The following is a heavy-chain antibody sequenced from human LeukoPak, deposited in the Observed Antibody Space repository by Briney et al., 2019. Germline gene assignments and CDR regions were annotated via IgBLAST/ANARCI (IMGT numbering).Heavy chain of an antibody. CDR1: GGSISSSNYY. V-gene: IGHV4-39*01. CDR2: IYYSGST. D-gene: IGHD2-15*01. Sequence: SETLSLTCTVSGGSISSSNYYWGWIRQPPAKGVERIGNIYYSGSTYYNSFLKSRVTISEDTSKNHFSLKVSSVTPTDTAMYYCARHGALCTGGSCTRFDPWGQGTLVTVSS. CDR3: ARHGALCTGGSCTRFDP. J-gene: IGHJ5*02.